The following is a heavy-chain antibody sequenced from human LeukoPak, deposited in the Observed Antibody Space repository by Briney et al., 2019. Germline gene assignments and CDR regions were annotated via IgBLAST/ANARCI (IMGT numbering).Heavy chain of an antibody. CDR3: ARVTHGSSWYYFDY. CDR2: ISGDGGTT. D-gene: IGHD6-13*01. V-gene: IGHV3-64*01. CDR1: GFSFGTYA. Sequence: GGSLRLSCAASGFSFGTYAIHWVRQAPGKGLEYVSAISGDGGTTYYANSVKGRFTVSRDNSKNTLYLQLVSLRPEDMAVYYCARVTHGSSWYYFDYWGQGTLVTVSS. J-gene: IGHJ4*02.